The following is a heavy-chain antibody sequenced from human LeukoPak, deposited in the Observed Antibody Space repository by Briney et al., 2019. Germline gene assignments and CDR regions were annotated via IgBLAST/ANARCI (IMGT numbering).Heavy chain of an antibody. V-gene: IGHV3-23*01. CDR1: GFTFSSYA. D-gene: IGHD2-2*02. Sequence: PGGSLRLSCAASGFTFSSYAMSWVRQAPGKGPEWVSAISGSGGSTYYADSVKGRFTISRDNSKNTLYLQMNSLRAEDTAVYYCAKTTGYCSSTRCYTQFVDYWGQGTLVTVSS. CDR3: AKTTGYCSSTRCYTQFVDY. CDR2: ISGSGGST. J-gene: IGHJ4*02.